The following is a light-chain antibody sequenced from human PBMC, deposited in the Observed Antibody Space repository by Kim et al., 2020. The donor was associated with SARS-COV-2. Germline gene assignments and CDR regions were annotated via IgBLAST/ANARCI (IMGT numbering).Light chain of an antibody. CDR2: SKN. Sequence: VALGQTVRITCQGDSLRSYYATWYQQKPAQAPILVIYSKNNRPSGIPARFSGSSSGNTASLTITGTQAGDEADCYCNSRDSNDNVVFGGGTQLTVL. V-gene: IGLV3-19*01. J-gene: IGLJ2*01. CDR3: NSRDSNDNVV. CDR1: SLRSYY.